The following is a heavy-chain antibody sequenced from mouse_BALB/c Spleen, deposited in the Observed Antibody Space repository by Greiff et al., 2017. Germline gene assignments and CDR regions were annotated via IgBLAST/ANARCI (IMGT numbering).Heavy chain of an antibody. J-gene: IGHJ3*01. CDR3: ARSYDYDEGAWFAY. CDR1: GYSFTDYI. Sequence: VQLQQTGPELVKPGASVKISCKASGYSFTDYIMLWVKQSHGKSLEWIGNINPYYGSTSYNLKFKGKATLTVDKSSSTAYMQLNSLTSEDSAVYYCARSYDYDEGAWFAYWGQGTLVTVSA. V-gene: IGHV1-39*01. D-gene: IGHD2-4*01. CDR2: INPYYGST.